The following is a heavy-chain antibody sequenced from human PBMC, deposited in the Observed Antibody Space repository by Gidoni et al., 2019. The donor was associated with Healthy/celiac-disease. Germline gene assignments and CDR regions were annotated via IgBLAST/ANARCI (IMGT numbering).Heavy chain of an antibody. V-gene: IGHV4-30-2*01. CDR1: VGSISSGGYS. J-gene: IGHJ4*02. CDR3: ARAYDFWSGSAGY. CDR2: IYHSGST. D-gene: IGHD3-3*01. Sequence: QLQLQESGSGLVKPSQTLSLTCAVSVGSISSGGYSWSWIRQPPGKGLEWIGYIYHSGSTYYNPSLKSRVTISVDRSKNQFSLKLSSVTAADTAVYYCARAYDFWSGSAGYWGQGTLVTVSS.